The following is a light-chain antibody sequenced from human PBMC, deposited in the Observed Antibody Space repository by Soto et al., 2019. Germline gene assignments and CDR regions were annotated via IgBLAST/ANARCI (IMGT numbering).Light chain of an antibody. Sequence: DIQMTQAPSTLSASVGPRLPIKSLASQSISNVLAWHQQKPGKVPKLLIYEASTLKSGVPSRFSGSGSGTEFTLTISSLQPDDFATYYCQHYNSYSEAFGQGTKVDI. CDR1: QSISNV. V-gene: IGKV1-5*03. CDR3: QHYNSYSEA. J-gene: IGKJ1*01. CDR2: EAS.